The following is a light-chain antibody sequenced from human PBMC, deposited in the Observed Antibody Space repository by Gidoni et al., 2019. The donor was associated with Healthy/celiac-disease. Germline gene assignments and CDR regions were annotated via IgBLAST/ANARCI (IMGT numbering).Light chain of an antibody. CDR1: QSISSY. V-gene: IGKV1-39*01. CDR2: AAS. J-gene: IGKJ2*01. CDR3: QQSYSTPPYT. Sequence: DIQMTQSPSSLSASVGDRVTITCRASQSISSYLNWYQQKPGKAPKLLIYAASSLQSGVPSRFSGSGSGTDFTLTISSLQPEDSATYYCQQSYSTPPYTFXXXTKLEIK.